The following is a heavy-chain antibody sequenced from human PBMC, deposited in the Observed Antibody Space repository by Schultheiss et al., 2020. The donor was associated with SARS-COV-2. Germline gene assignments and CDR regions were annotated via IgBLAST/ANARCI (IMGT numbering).Heavy chain of an antibody. CDR1: GFTFSSSW. D-gene: IGHD5-18*01. CDR2: INGDGSNT. CDR3: ARDSGSGYSPRGIDY. V-gene: IGHV3-74*01. J-gene: IGHJ4*02. Sequence: GGSLRLSCAASGFTFSSSWMHWVRQAPGKGLVWVSRINGDGSNTIYADSVKGRFTISRDNSKNTLYLQMNSLRAEDTAVYYCARDSGSGYSPRGIDYWGQGTLVTVSS.